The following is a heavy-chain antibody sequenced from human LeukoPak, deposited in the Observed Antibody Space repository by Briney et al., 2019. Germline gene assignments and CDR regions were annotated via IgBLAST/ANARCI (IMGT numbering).Heavy chain of an antibody. CDR2: ISAYNGNT. J-gene: IGHJ5*02. V-gene: IGHV1-18*01. D-gene: IGHD2-2*01. CDR1: GYTFTSYG. Sequence: GASVKVSCKASGYTFTSYGISWVRQAPGQGLEWMGWISAYNGNTNYAQKLQGRVTMTTDTSTSTAYMELRSLRSDDTAVYYCASSYCSSTSCPIGFDPWGQGTLVTVSS. CDR3: ASSYCSSTSCPIGFDP.